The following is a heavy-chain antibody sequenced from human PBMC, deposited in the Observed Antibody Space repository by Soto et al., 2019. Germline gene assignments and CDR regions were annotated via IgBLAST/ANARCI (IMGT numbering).Heavy chain of an antibody. D-gene: IGHD2-15*01. V-gene: IGHV3-23*01. Sequence: PGGSLRLSCAASGFAFSSYAMSWVRQAPGKGLEWVSAISGSGGSTYYADSVKGRFTISRDNAKNTLYLQMNSLRAEDTAVYYCARRYCSGGSCYVDYWAREPWSPSPQ. J-gene: IGHJ4*02. CDR3: ARRYCSGGSCYVDY. CDR2: ISGSGGST. CDR1: GFAFSSYA.